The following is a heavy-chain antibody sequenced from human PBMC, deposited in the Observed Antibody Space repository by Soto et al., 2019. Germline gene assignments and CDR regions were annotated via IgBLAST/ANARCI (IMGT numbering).Heavy chain of an antibody. CDR2: ISGSGGST. J-gene: IGHJ4*02. Sequence: PGGSLRLSCAASGFTFSSYAMTWVRQAPGKGLDWVSTISGSGGSTYYADSVKGRFTISRDNSKNTLYLQMNSLRAEDTAIYYCAKPPRGGGPVGFDYWGQGTLVTVSS. V-gene: IGHV3-23*01. CDR3: AKPPRGGGPVGFDY. D-gene: IGHD2-15*01. CDR1: GFTFSSYA.